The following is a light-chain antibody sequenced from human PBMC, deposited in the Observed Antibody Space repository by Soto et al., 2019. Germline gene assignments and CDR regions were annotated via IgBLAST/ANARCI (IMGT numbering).Light chain of an antibody. J-gene: IGLJ2*01. V-gene: IGLV2-14*01. CDR2: EVN. CDR1: NSDIGSYNS. CDR3: SSFTSSSTVV. Sequence: QSALTRPASVSGSPGQSITISCTGSNSDIGSYNSVSWYQQHPGKAPKLMISEVNHRPSGISNRFSGSKSANTASLTISGLQPEDEALYYCSSFTSSSTVVFGGGTQLTVL.